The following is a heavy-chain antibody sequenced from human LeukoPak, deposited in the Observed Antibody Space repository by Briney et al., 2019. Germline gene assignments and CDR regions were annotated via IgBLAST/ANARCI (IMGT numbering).Heavy chain of an antibody. D-gene: IGHD3-3*01. J-gene: IGHJ6*02. V-gene: IGHV4-34*01. CDR3: ARGNYDFWSGPHYYYYYGMDV. CDR2: INHSGST. Sequence: SETLSLTCAVYGGSFSGYYWSWIRQPPGKGLEWIGEINHSGSTNYNPSLKSRVTISVDTSKNQFSLKLSSATAADTAVYYCARGNYDFWSGPHYYYYYGMDVWGQGTTVTVSS. CDR1: GGSFSGYY.